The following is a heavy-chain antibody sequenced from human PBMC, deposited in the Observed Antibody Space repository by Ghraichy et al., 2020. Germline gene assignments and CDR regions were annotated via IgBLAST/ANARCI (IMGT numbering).Heavy chain of an antibody. CDR2: ISSSSSYI. CDR3: AKVRESGPANRPSDY. Sequence: GGSLRLSCAASGFIFSTYSINWVRQAPGKGLEWVSSISSSSSYIYYADSVKGRFTISRDNAKNSLYLQMNSLRAYDTAVYYCAKVRESGPANRPSDYWGQGTLVTVSS. J-gene: IGHJ4*02. V-gene: IGHV3-21*01. CDR1: GFIFSTYS. D-gene: IGHD5-12*01.